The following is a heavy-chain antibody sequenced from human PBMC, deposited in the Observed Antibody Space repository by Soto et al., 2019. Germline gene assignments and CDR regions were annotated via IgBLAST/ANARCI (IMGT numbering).Heavy chain of an antibody. CDR1: GGTFSSYA. Sequence: SVKVSCKASGGTFSSYAISRVRQAPGQGLEWMGGIIPIFGTANYTQKFQGRVTITGEKAARRVYMELRSLRCEDRAEDYRARWASYDFWSGYYEEAVSFDICGQGTMVTVSS. CDR3: ARWASYDFWSGYYEEAVSFDI. CDR2: IIPIFGTA. D-gene: IGHD3-3*01. J-gene: IGHJ3*02. V-gene: IGHV1-69*06.